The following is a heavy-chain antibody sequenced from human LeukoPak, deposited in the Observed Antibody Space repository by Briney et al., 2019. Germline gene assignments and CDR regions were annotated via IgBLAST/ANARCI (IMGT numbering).Heavy chain of an antibody. CDR3: ARVPFSGAAILRLPDFDY. CDR2: INPNSGGT. D-gene: IGHD3-10*01. J-gene: IGHJ4*02. CDR1: GYTFTGYY. Sequence: ASVKVSCKASGYTFTGYYMHWVRQAPGQGLEWMGWINPNSGGTNYAQKFQGRVTMTRETSISTAYMELRRLRSDDTAVYYCARVPFSGAAILRLPDFDYWGQGTPVTVSS. V-gene: IGHV1-2*02.